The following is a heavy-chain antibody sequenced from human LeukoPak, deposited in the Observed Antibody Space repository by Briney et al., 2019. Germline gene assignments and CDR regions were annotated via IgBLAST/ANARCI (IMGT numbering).Heavy chain of an antibody. CDR2: ISVRSNYI. Sequence: PGGSLRLSCVASGYTFSSYSINWVRHAPGKGLEWVSSISVRSNYIYYADSVRCRSSISRDDARNSLYLQMNSLRAEDTAVYFCVRLRRNSDTSGFYYYYDFWGQGTLVTVSS. J-gene: IGHJ4*02. V-gene: IGHV3-21*01. CDR3: VRLRRNSDTSGFYYYYDF. CDR1: GYTFSSYS. D-gene: IGHD3-22*01.